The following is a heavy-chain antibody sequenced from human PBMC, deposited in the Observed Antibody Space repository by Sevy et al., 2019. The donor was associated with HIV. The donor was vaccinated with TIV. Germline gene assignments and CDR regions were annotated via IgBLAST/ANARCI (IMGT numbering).Heavy chain of an antibody. V-gene: IGHV3-7*03. J-gene: IGHJ4*02. D-gene: IGHD3-10*02. CDR2: INQDGSEK. CDR3: AKVGRSMSGEY. Sequence: GGSLRLSCSASGFTFSSYWMSWVRQTPGKGLEWVANINQDGSEKQYVDSMKGRYTISRDNGKNSLYLQMNSLRVEDTVLYYCAKVGRSMSGEYWGPGTLVTVPS. CDR1: GFTFSSYW.